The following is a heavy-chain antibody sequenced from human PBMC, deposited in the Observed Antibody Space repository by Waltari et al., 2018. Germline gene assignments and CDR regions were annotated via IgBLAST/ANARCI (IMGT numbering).Heavy chain of an antibody. D-gene: IGHD2-15*01. CDR2: INHSGST. Sequence: QVQLQQWGAGLLKPSETLPLTCAVYGGSFSGYYWSWIRQPPGKGLEWIGEINHSGSTNYNPSLKSRVTISVDTSKNQFSLKLSSVTAADTAVYYCARGKDIVVVVAAPRGYYYGMDVWGQGTTVTVSS. CDR3: ARGKDIVVVVAAPRGYYYGMDV. V-gene: IGHV4-34*01. J-gene: IGHJ6*02. CDR1: GGSFSGYY.